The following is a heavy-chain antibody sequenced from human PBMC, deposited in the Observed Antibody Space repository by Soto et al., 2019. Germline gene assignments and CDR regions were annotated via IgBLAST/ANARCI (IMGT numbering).Heavy chain of an antibody. V-gene: IGHV3-74*01. CDR1: GFTFSNYW. CDR2: INSDGSTT. Sequence: EVQLVESVGGLVQPGGSLRLSCAATGFTFSNYWMHWVRQAPGKGLVWVSRINSDGSTTNYADSVKGRFTISRDNAKNTLYLQMNSLRAEDTAVYYCARGNYYSMDVWGQGTTVTVSS. J-gene: IGHJ6*02. CDR3: ARGNYYSMDV.